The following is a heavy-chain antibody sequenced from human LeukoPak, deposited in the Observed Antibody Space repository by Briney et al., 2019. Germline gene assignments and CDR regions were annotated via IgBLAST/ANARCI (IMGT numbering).Heavy chain of an antibody. D-gene: IGHD1-26*01. V-gene: IGHV4-59*01. CDR2: IYYSGST. J-gene: IGHJ5*02. Sequence: PQTLSLTWIVSAGSISRYSSGWIRQPPGKVIGWIGYIYYSGSTNYNPSLKSRVTISVDTSNNQFSLKLSSVTAADTAVYYCANTSGSYLNWFDPWGQGTLVTVSS. CDR3: ANTSGSYLNWFDP. CDR1: AGSISRYS.